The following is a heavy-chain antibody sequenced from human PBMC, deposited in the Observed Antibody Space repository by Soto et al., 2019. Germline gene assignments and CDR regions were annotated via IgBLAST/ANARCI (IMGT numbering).Heavy chain of an antibody. J-gene: IGHJ4*02. Sequence: PGGSLRLSCAASGFTFSSYAMHWVRQAPGKGLEWVAVISYDGSNKYYADSVKGRFTISRDNSENTLYLQMNSLRAEDTAVYYCARDSDSVWGQGTLVTVSS. CDR2: ISYDGSNK. CDR3: ARDSDSV. V-gene: IGHV3-30-3*01. D-gene: IGHD2-21*01. CDR1: GFTFSSYA.